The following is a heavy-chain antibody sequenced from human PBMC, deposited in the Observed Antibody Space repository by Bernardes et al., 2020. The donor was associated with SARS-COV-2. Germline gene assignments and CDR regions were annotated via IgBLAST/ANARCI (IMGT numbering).Heavy chain of an antibody. CDR3: ARMDEVTGRDY. J-gene: IGHJ4*02. CDR2: VNSRADGGTI. V-gene: IGHV3-15*01. CDR1: GFTFCNGS. D-gene: IGHD6-19*01. Sequence: GGTLRLSCATSGFTFCNGSMSWIRKGPGKGLELVGRVNSRADGGTIYYAAPVRGRFTISRDDSEGTLYLQMNSLRAEDTAVYYCARMDEVTGRDYWGQGTLVTVSS.